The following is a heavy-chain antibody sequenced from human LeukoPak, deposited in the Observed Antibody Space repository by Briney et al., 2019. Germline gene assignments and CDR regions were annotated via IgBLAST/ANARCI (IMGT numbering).Heavy chain of an antibody. J-gene: IGHJ4*02. CDR2: ISAYNGNT. D-gene: IGHD4-17*01. CDR1: GYTFISFG. V-gene: IGHV1-18*01. CDR3: ARDEDYGDYVYFDY. Sequence: ASVKVSCKASGYTFISFGFSWVRQAPGQGLEWMGWISAYNGNTNYAQKLQGRVTMTTDTSTSTAYMELRSLRSDDTAVYYCARDEDYGDYVYFDYWGQGTLVTVSS.